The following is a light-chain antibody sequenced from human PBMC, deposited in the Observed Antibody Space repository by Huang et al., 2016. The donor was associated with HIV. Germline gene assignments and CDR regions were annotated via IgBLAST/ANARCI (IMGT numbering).Light chain of an antibody. Sequence: QLTQSPPSLPASVGDTVTISCRASQDIGTSLAWYQQKTGRAPKLLISGASTLQTGVPSRFSGDAAGAFFTLFISDLQPEDSATYYCQQLHTYPITFGQGTRLEIK. V-gene: IGKV1-13*02. CDR3: QQLHTYPIT. CDR2: GAS. J-gene: IGKJ5*01. CDR1: QDIGTS.